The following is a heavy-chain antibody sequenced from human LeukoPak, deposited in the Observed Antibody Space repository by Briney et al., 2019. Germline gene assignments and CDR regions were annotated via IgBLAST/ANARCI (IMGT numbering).Heavy chain of an antibody. V-gene: IGHV3-30*03. CDR3: ARDPLYNVVVPAPSDAFDI. Sequence: GGSLRLSCAASGFTFSSYGMHWVRQAPGKGLEWVAVISYDGSNKYYADSVKGRFTISRDNSKNTLYLQMNSLRAEDTAVYYCARDPLYNVVVPAPSDAFDIWGQGTLVTVSS. D-gene: IGHD2-2*01. CDR1: GFTFSSYG. J-gene: IGHJ3*02. CDR2: ISYDGSNK.